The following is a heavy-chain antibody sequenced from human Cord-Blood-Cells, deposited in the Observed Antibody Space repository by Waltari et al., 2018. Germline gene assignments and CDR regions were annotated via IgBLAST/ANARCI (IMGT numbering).Heavy chain of an antibody. V-gene: IGHV3-23*01. CDR1: GLTFSSYA. CDR3: AKDRRSYYYFDY. D-gene: IGHD1-26*01. Sequence: EVQLLESGGGLVQPGGSLRLSCAASGLTFSSYAMSWVRQAPGKGLEWVSAISGSGGSTYYADSVKGRFTISRDNSKNTLYLQMNSLRAEDTAVYYCAKDRRSYYYFDYWGQGTLVTVSS. J-gene: IGHJ4*02. CDR2: ISGSGGST.